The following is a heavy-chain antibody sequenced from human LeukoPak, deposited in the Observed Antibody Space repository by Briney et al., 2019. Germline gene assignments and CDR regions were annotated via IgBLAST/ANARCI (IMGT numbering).Heavy chain of an antibody. CDR2: IRYDGSNK. V-gene: IGHV3-30*02. Sequence: PGGSLRLSCAASGFTFSSFGMHWVRQAPGKGLERVAFIRYDGSNKYYADSVKGRFTISRDNSKNTLYLQMNSLRAEDTAVYYCAKEEKYYDFWSGYLYYFDYWGQGTLVTVSS. CDR3: AKEEKYYDFWSGYLYYFDY. J-gene: IGHJ4*02. D-gene: IGHD3-3*01. CDR1: GFTFSSFG.